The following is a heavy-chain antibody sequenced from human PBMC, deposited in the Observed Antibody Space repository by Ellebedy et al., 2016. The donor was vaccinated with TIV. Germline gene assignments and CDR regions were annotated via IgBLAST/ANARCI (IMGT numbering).Heavy chain of an antibody. D-gene: IGHD5-18*01. CDR2: ISGSSNSI. J-gene: IGHJ5*02. V-gene: IGHV3-21*04. Sequence: PGGSLRLSCVASGFTFSDFYMNWVRQAPGKGLEWVSAISGSSNSIYYADSVKGRFTISRDNAKNSLFLQLNSLRAEATAVYYCVFNFFTAVVISKNGASWGQGIQVTVSS. CDR1: GFTFSDFY. CDR3: VFNFFTAVVISKNGAS.